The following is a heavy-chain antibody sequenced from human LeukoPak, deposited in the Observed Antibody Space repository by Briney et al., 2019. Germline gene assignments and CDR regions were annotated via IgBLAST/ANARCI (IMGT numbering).Heavy chain of an antibody. D-gene: IGHD6-13*01. Sequence: GASVKVSCKASGYTFTSYGISWVRQAPGQGLEWMGWISAYNGNTNYAQKLQGRVTMTTDTSTSTAYMELRGLRSDDTAVYYCARDQTLGIAAAGPFDYWGQGTLVTVSS. V-gene: IGHV1-18*01. CDR2: ISAYNGNT. CDR3: ARDQTLGIAAAGPFDY. CDR1: GYTFTSYG. J-gene: IGHJ4*02.